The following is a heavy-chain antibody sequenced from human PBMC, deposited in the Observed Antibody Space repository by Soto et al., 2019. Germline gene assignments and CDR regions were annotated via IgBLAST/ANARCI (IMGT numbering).Heavy chain of an antibody. CDR1: GSAISSGYY. V-gene: IGHV4-31*03. J-gene: IGHJ6*02. CDR2: IYYSGST. D-gene: IGHD3-22*01. Sequence: SETLSLTCTVSGSAISSGYYWSWIREHPGKGLEWIGYIYYSGSTLYNPSLKSRVTISVDTSKNQFSLNLSSVTATDTAVYYCTQSAPSWGYYDSSGEGGDVWGQGTMVTVSS. CDR3: TQSAPSWGYYDSSGEGGDV.